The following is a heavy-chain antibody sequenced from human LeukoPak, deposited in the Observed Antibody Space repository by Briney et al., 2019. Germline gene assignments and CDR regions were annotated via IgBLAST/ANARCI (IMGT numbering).Heavy chain of an antibody. J-gene: IGHJ4*02. CDR2: INHSGST. D-gene: IGHD5-18*01. CDR3: ARRKRGYNLDY. CDR1: GGSFSGYY. Sequence: PSETLSLTCAVYGGSFSGYYWSWIRQPPGKGLEWIGEINHSGSTNYNPSLKSRVTISVDTSKNQFSLKLSSVTAADTAVYYCARRKRGYNLDYWGQGTLVTVSS. V-gene: IGHV4-34*01.